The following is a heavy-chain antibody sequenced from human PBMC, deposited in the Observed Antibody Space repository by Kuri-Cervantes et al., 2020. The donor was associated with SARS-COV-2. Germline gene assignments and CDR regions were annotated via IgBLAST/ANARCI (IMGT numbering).Heavy chain of an antibody. Sequence: LSLTCAASGFTFSSYGMHWVRQAPGKGLEWVSFISGTGFNTDYAASVKGRFTVSRDNSKNTLYLQMNSLRVEDTALYYCARDWGAIFGVATQFDYWGQGTLVTVSS. CDR1: GFTFSSYG. CDR2: ISGTGFNT. D-gene: IGHD3-3*01. CDR3: ARDWGAIFGVATQFDY. V-gene: IGHV3-NL1*01. J-gene: IGHJ4*02.